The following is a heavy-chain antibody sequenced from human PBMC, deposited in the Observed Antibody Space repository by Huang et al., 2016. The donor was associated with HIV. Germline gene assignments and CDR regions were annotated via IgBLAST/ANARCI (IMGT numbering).Heavy chain of an antibody. CDR1: GGSISSSDYY. J-gene: IGHJ4*02. CDR2: LYYSGTT. CDR3: ATGLLLGDFDY. D-gene: IGHD3-10*01. V-gene: IGHV4-39*01. Sequence: QLQLQESGPGLVKPSETLSLTYTVSGGSISSSDYYWGWLRQPPGKGLEWIGSLYYSGTTYYKPSLKSRVIISVDTSKNQFSLRLSSVTAAETSVYYCATGLLLGDFDYWGQGTLVTVSS.